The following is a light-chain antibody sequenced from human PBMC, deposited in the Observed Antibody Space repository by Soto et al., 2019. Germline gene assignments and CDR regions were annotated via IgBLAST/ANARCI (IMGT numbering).Light chain of an antibody. J-gene: IGKJ3*01. CDR2: DES. CDR3: QHYGGSFI. CDR1: QTVSSF. V-gene: IGKV3-11*01. Sequence: EVVLTQSPATLSLSPGERATLSCRASQTVSSFLAWYQQRPGQDPRLLIYDESHRATGIPARFSGSGSGTDFTLSISRLEPEDFAVYYCQHYGGSFIFGPGTKVDI.